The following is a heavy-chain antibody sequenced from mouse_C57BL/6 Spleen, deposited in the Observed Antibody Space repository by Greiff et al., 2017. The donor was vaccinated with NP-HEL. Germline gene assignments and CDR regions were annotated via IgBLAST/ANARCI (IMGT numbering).Heavy chain of an antibody. CDR2: INPGSGGT. CDR3: ARDWDGYYAMDY. CDR1: GYAFTNYL. Sequence: VQGVESVAELVRPGTSVKVSCKASGYAFTNYLLEWVKQRPGQGLEWIGVINPGSGGTNYNEKFKGKATLTADTSSSTAYMQLSSLTSEDSAVYFCARDWDGYYAMDYWGQGTSVTVSS. D-gene: IGHD4-1*01. J-gene: IGHJ4*01. V-gene: IGHV1-54*01.